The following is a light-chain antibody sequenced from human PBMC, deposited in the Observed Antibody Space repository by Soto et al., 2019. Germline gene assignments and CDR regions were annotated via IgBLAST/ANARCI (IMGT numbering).Light chain of an antibody. Sequence: EIVLTQSPAILSLSPGERGTLSCRASQSVSSYLAWYQQKPGQAPRLLIYDASNRATGIPARFSGSGSGTDFTLTISSLEPEDLAVYYCQQRSDWPITFGPGTKVDIK. V-gene: IGKV3-11*01. CDR2: DAS. CDR3: QQRSDWPIT. CDR1: QSVSSY. J-gene: IGKJ3*01.